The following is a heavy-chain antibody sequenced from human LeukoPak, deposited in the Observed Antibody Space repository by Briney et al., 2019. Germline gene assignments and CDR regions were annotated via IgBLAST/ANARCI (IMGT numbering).Heavy chain of an antibody. CDR2: IKQDGSEK. CDR1: GFTFSSYW. Sequence: PGGSLRLSCAASGFTFSSYWMSWVRQAPGKGLEWVANIKQDGSEKYYVDSVKGRFTISRDNAKNSLYLQMNSLRAEDTAVYYCASDRLSYSGYDDYYYYGMDVWGQGTTVTVSS. D-gene: IGHD5-12*01. CDR3: ASDRLSYSGYDDYYYYGMDV. J-gene: IGHJ6*02. V-gene: IGHV3-7*01.